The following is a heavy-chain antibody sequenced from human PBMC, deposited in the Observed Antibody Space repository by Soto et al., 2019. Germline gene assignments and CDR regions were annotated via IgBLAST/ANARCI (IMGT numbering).Heavy chain of an antibody. CDR2: IYYSGST. CDR1: GGSISSSSYY. V-gene: IGHV4-39*01. Sequence: QLQLQESGPGLVKPSETLSLTCTVSGGSISSSSYYWGWIRQPPGKGLEWIGSIYYSGSTYYNPSLKSRVTISVDTSKNQFSLKLSSVTAADTAVYYCARQPLAKPFDYWGQGTLVTVSS. CDR3: ARQPLAKPFDY. J-gene: IGHJ4*02.